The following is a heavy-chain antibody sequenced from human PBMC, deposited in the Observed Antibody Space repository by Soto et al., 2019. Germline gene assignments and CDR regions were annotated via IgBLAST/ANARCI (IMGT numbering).Heavy chain of an antibody. D-gene: IGHD6-19*01. CDR1: GGSISSSSYY. Sequence: SETLSLTCTVSGGSISSSSYYWGWIRQPPGKGLEWIGSIYYSGSTYYNPSLKSRVTISVDTSKNQFSLKLSSVTAADTAVYYCARHGSGWYSNPDYWGQGTLVTVSS. J-gene: IGHJ4*02. CDR2: IYYSGST. CDR3: ARHGSGWYSNPDY. V-gene: IGHV4-39*01.